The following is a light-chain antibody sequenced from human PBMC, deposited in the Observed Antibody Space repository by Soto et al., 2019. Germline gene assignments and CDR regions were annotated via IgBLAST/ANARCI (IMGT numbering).Light chain of an antibody. CDR3: LQGYNSTRA. V-gene: IGKV3-15*01. CDR2: RAS. J-gene: IGKJ1*01. Sequence: VITQPPVALSVSPGERSTFSCRAIQNIYSNIAWYRQRPGQAPRLLIYRASTRETGVLARFCCSGAGTVCTRSIVCLQPEDVATDFCLQGYNSTRAFPQGTKVDIK. CDR1: QNIYSN.